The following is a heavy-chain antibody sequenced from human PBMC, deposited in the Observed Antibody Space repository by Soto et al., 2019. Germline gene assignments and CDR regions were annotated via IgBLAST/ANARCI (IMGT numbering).Heavy chain of an antibody. Sequence: GGSLRLSCAASGLIFGDYWMHWVRQAPGKGLVWDSRINRDGSSTNYADSVKGRFTISRDNAKNTLFLQMDSLRAEDTAVYYCARGEAQDMLYYYYYYGMDVWGQGTTVTVSS. CDR2: INRDGSST. D-gene: IGHD2-15*01. J-gene: IGHJ6*02. CDR1: GLIFGDYW. V-gene: IGHV3-74*01. CDR3: ARGEAQDMLYYYYYYGMDV.